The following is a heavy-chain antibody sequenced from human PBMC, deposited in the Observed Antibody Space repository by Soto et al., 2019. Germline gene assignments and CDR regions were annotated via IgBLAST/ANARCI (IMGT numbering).Heavy chain of an antibody. CDR3: ARLTVASLDY. CDR2: IYYSGST. V-gene: IGHV4-39*01. J-gene: IGHJ4*02. CDR1: GGSISSSSYY. Sequence: QLQLQESGPGLVKPSETLSLTCTVSGGSISSSSYYWGWIRQPPGKGLEWIGSIYYSGSTYYNPSLKSRVTISVDTSKNQFSLKLSPVTAADTAVYYCARLTVASLDYWGQGTLVTVSS. D-gene: IGHD6-19*01.